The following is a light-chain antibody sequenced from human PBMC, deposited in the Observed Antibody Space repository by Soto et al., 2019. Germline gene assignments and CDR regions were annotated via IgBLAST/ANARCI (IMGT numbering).Light chain of an antibody. CDR2: DAS. J-gene: IGKJ4*01. V-gene: IGKV3-11*01. Sequence: EIVLTQSPATLSLSPGERATLSCRASQSISSYLAWYQQKPGQAPRLLIYDASNRATGIPARFSGSGSGTDFTLTISRVEPEDFAVFYCQHYGSSPLTFGGGTKV. CDR3: QHYGSSPLT. CDR1: QSISSY.